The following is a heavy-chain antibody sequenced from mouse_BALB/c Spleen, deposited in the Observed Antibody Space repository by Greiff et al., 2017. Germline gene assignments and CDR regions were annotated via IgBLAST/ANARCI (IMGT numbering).Heavy chain of an antibody. D-gene: IGHD1-1*02. J-gene: IGHJ2*01. Sequence: QVHVKQSGPELVKPGASVRISCKASGYTFTSYYIHWVKQRPGQGLEWIGWIYPGNVNTKYNEKFKGKATLTADKSSSTAYMQLSSLTSEDSAVYFCARSGLSYFDYWGQGTTLTVSS. CDR1: GYTFTSYY. V-gene: IGHV1S56*01. CDR3: ARSGLSYFDY. CDR2: IYPGNVNT.